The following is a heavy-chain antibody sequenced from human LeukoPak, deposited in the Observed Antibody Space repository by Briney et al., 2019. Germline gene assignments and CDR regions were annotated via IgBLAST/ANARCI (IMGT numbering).Heavy chain of an antibody. CDR2: INHSGST. CDR3: ARGRVVPAATDMDV. D-gene: IGHD2-2*01. J-gene: IGHJ6*03. CDR1: GGSFSGYY. V-gene: IGHV4-34*01. Sequence: SETLSLTCAVYGGSFSGYYWSWIRQPPGKGLERIGEINHSGSTNYNPSLKSRVTISVDTSKNQFSLKLSSVTAADTAVYYCARGRVVPAATDMDVWGKGTTVTVSS.